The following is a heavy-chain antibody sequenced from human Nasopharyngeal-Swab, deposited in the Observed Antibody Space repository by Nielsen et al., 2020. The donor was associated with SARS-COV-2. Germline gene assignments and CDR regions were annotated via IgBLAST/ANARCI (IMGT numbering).Heavy chain of an antibody. CDR1: GFTFSTYT. CDR2: ISSSSRTI. V-gene: IGHV3-48*01. CDR3: ARSEGGNPYYYYYMDV. D-gene: IGHD1-26*01. J-gene: IGHJ6*03. Sequence: GSLKISCAASGFTFSTYTMNWVRQAPGKGLEWIAYISSSSRTIYYADSVKGRFTISRDNAKNSLYLQMNSLRAEDTAVYYCARSEGGNPYYYYYMDVWGKGTTVTVSS.